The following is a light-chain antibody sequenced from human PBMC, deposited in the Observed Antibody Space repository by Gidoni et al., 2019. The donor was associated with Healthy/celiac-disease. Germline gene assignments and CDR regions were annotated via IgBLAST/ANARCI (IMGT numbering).Light chain of an antibody. CDR1: EGISSY. Sequence: AIRLTQSPSSFSASPGDRVTITCRASEGISSYLAWYQQKPGKATKLLIYAASTLQSGVPSRFSGSGSGTDFNLTISCLQSEDVATYYCQQYYSYPWTFGQGTKVEIK. CDR3: QQYYSYPWT. V-gene: IGKV1-8*01. J-gene: IGKJ1*01. CDR2: AAS.